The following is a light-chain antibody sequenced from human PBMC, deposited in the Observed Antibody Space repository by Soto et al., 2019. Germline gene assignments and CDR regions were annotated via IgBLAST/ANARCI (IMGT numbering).Light chain of an antibody. V-gene: IGKV1-12*01. J-gene: IGKJ4*01. CDR1: QGIRSW. Sequence: DIQMTQSPSSVSASVGDRVTITCRASQGIRSWLAWFQQKPGKAPKLLIYAASRLQSAVPSRFSSSEAGTDFTLTISSLQPEDFATYYCQHANSFPLTFGGGTKVEIK. CDR3: QHANSFPLT. CDR2: AAS.